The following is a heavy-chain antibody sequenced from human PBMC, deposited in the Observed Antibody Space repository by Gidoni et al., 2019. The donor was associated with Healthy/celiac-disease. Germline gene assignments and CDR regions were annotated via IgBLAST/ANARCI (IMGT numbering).Heavy chain of an antibody. V-gene: IGHV3-73*01. CDR3: TRRAAAAGFYMDV. D-gene: IGHD6-13*01. J-gene: IGHJ6*03. CDR1: GFTFSGSA. CDR2: IRSKANSYAT. Sequence: EVQLVESGGGLVQPGGSLKLSCAASGFTFSGSAMHWVRQASGKGLEWVGRIRSKANSYATAYAASVTGRFTISRDDSKNTAYLQMNSLKTEDTAVYYCTRRAAAAGFYMDVWGKGTTVTVSS.